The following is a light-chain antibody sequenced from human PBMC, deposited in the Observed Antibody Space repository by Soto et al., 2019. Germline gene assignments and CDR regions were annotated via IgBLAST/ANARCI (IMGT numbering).Light chain of an antibody. J-gene: IGKJ2*01. CDR2: GAS. CDR3: QQCGPSLKYT. V-gene: IGKV3-20*01. CDR1: QAVTGNY. Sequence: EVVLTQSPDTLSLSPGERATLSCRASQAVTGNYLAWYQQKPGQAPRLLIYGASNRATGIPDRFSGSGSGTDITLTISRLEPEDFAVYYCQQCGPSLKYTFGQGTKLEIK.